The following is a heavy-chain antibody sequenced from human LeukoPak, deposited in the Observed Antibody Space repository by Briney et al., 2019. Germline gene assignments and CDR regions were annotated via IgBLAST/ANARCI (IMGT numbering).Heavy chain of an antibody. D-gene: IGHD2-2*02. CDR3: AAVGVVVPAAILWAFDY. V-gene: IGHV1-2*02. CDR2: INPNSGGT. CDR1: GYTFTGYY. J-gene: IGHJ4*02. Sequence: ASVKVSCKASGYTFTGYYMHWVRQAPGQGLEWMGWINPNSGGTNYAQKFQGRVTMTRDTSISTAYMELSRLRSDATAVYYCAAVGVVVPAAILWAFDYWGQGTLVTVSS.